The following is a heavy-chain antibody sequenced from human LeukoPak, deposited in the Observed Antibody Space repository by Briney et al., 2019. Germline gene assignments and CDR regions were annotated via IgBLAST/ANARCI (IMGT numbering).Heavy chain of an antibody. CDR3: AAQSPLYYYGSGSRFDY. V-gene: IGHV4-4*07. CDR1: GGSISSYY. Sequence: SETLSLTCTVSGGSISSYYWSWIRQPAGKRLEWIGRIYTSGSTNYNPSLKSRVTMSVDTSKNQFTLQLSSVTAADTAVYYCAAQSPLYYYGSGSRFDYWGQGTLVTVSS. CDR2: IYTSGST. J-gene: IGHJ4*02. D-gene: IGHD3-10*01.